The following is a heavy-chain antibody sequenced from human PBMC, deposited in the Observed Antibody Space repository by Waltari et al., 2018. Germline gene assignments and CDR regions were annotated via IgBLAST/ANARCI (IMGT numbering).Heavy chain of an antibody. V-gene: IGHV3-23*03. D-gene: IGHD2-15*01. CDR1: GFAFDNYA. Sequence: VQLLVPGGGVVQPAGSLMHVCAASGFAFDNYAMRCVRQAPGKGLDWVSVIYSGGSSTYYTDSVKGRFTISRDNSKNTLYLQMNSLRAEDTAVYYCAKRGYCSSGSCYPFDYWGQGTLVTVSS. CDR2: IYSGGSST. J-gene: IGHJ4*02. CDR3: AKRGYCSSGSCYPFDY.